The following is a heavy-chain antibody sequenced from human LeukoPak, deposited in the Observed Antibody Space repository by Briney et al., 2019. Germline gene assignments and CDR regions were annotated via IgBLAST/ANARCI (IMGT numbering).Heavy chain of an antibody. CDR1: GGSISSSNYY. CDR3: ARGFSH. Sequence: SETLSLTCTASGGSISSSNYYWGWIRQPPGKGLEWIGEISHSGSTNYNPSLKSRVTVSLDTSKNQFSLKLGSVTAADTAVYYCARGFSHWGQGTLVTVSS. CDR2: ISHSGST. V-gene: IGHV4-39*07. J-gene: IGHJ4*02.